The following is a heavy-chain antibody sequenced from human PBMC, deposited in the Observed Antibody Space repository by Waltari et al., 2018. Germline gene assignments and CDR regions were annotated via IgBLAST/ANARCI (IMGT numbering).Heavy chain of an antibody. CDR2: IYHSGST. Sequence: QVQLQESGPGLVKPSATLSLTCAVSGYSISSGYYWGWTRPPPGKGLEWIGSIYHSGSTYYNPSLKSRVTISVDTSKNQFSLKLSSVTAADTAVYYCARELSSRVYYYYYMAVWGKGTTVTVSS. CDR1: GYSISSGYY. V-gene: IGHV4-38-2*01. CDR3: ARELSSRVYYYYYMAV. D-gene: IGHD1-26*01. J-gene: IGHJ6*03.